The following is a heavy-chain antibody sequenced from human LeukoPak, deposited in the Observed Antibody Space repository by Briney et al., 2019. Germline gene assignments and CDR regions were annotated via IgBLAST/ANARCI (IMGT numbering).Heavy chain of an antibody. CDR2: ISYDGSNK. V-gene: IGHV3-30-3*01. Sequence: TGGSLRLSCAASGFTFSSYAMHWVRQAPGKGLEWVAVISYDGSNKYYADSVKGRFTISRDNSKNTLYLQMNSLRAEDTAVYYCAGDYSSSLAFDYWGQGTLVTVSS. J-gene: IGHJ4*02. CDR1: GFTFSSYA. CDR3: AGDYSSSLAFDY. D-gene: IGHD6-6*01.